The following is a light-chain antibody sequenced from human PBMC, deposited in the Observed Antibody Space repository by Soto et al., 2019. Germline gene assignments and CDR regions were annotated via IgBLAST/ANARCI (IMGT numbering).Light chain of an antibody. CDR1: SSNIGFNA. CDR3: AAWDDSLRGVV. CDR2: GNS. J-gene: IGLJ3*02. Sequence: QSVLTQPPSSSGTPGQRVTLSCSGSSSNIGFNAVNWYQQLPGTAPTLLMHGNSQPPSGVPDRFSGSKSGTSAALAISGRRTEDEADYYCAAWDDSLRGVVFGGGTKVTVL. V-gene: IGLV1-47*02.